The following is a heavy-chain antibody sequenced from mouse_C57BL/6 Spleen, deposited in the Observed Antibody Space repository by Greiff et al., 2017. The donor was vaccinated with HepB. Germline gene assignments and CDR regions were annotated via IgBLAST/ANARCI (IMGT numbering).Heavy chain of an antibody. CDR1: GYTFTGYW. V-gene: IGHV1-9*01. J-gene: IGHJ2*01. D-gene: IGHD2-9*01. Sequence: QVQLKESGAELMKPGASVKLSCKATGYTFTGYWIEWVKQRPGHGLEWIGEILPGSGSTNYNEKFKGKATFTADTSSNTAYMQLSSLTTEDSAIYYCARGEDDAYYGYAHFDYWGQGTTLTVSS. CDR2: ILPGSGST. CDR3: ARGEDDAYYGYAHFDY.